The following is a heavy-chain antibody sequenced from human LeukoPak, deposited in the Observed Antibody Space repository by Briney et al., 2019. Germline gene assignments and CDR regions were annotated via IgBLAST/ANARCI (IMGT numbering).Heavy chain of an antibody. CDR2: IYHNGST. Sequence: SETLSLTCTVSGYSISRGPYYWGWIRQPPGKGLEWIGTIYHNGSTNYNPSLKSRVTISVDTSKNQFSLKLSSVTAADTAVYYCARDTLCYDSSGYYSSYYYYYMDVWGKGTTVTISS. D-gene: IGHD3-22*01. CDR3: ARDTLCYDSSGYYSSYYYYYMDV. CDR1: GYSISRGPYY. V-gene: IGHV4-38-2*02. J-gene: IGHJ6*03.